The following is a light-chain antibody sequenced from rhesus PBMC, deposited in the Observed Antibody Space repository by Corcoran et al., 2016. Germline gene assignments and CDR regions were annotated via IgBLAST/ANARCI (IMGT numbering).Light chain of an antibody. CDR1: LGISNH. J-gene: IGKJ1*01. CDR3: QQYNSYPRT. V-gene: IGKV1S14*01. Sequence: DIQMSQSPSSLSTSIGDTVTITCRASLGISNHIAWYQQQPGKAPKPLINHASNLESGDPSRVSGSGSRTGFTLTLRNLQPEDFSIYYCQQYNSYPRTFGQGTKVEIK. CDR2: HAS.